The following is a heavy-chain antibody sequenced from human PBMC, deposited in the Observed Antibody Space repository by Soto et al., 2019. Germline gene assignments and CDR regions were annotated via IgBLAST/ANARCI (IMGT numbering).Heavy chain of an antibody. CDR1: GGSISSGDYY. V-gene: IGHV4-30-4*01. CDR3: ASRDPGTSVDY. CDR2: IYYSGST. J-gene: IGHJ4*02. Sequence: SETLSLTCTVSGGSISSGDYYWSWIRQPPGKGLEWIGYIYYSGSTNYNPSLKSRVTISLDKSENQFSLKVTPLTAADTAVYYCASRDPGTSVDYWGQGTLVTVSS. D-gene: IGHD1-7*01.